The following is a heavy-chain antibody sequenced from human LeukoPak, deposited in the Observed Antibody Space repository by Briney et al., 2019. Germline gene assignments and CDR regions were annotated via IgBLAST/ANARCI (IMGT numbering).Heavy chain of an antibody. CDR3: ARDGRAVSWYNWNYDLENWFDP. Sequence: SVKVSCKASGGTFSSYAISWVRQAPGQGLEWMGRIIPIFGTANYAQKFQGRVTITTDESTSTAYMELSSLRSEDTAVYYCARDGRAVSWYNWNYDLENWFDPWGQGTLVTVFS. D-gene: IGHD1-7*01. CDR2: IIPIFGTA. CDR1: GGTFSSYA. V-gene: IGHV1-69*05. J-gene: IGHJ5*02.